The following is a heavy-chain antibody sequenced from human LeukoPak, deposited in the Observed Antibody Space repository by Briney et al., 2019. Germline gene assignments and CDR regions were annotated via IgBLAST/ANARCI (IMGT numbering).Heavy chain of an antibody. CDR1: GVPFNHYS. CDR3: ASQSSSSSTRAPDF. Sequence: PGGSLRLFCAASGVPFNHYSLNWVRQLPGKGLERISYISASGRTTYYADSVKGRFTISRDHATLYLHMDTLRSEDTALYYCASQSSSSSTRAPDFWGLGNLVTVSS. D-gene: IGHD6-6*01. J-gene: IGHJ4*02. CDR2: ISASGRTT. V-gene: IGHV3-48*01.